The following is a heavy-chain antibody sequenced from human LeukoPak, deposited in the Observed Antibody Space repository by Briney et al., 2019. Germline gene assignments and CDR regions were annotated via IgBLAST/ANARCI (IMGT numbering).Heavy chain of an antibody. CDR3: VRESDDFWSGYRDY. V-gene: IGHV4-30-2*01. Sequence: SQTLSLTCAVSGGSISSGGYYWSWIRQPRGKGLEWIGYIYHSGSTYYNPSLKSRVTISVDRSKNQFSLKLSSVTAADTAVYYCVRESDDFWSGYRDYWGQGTLVTVSS. CDR2: IYHSGST. J-gene: IGHJ4*02. CDR1: GGSISSGGYY. D-gene: IGHD3-3*01.